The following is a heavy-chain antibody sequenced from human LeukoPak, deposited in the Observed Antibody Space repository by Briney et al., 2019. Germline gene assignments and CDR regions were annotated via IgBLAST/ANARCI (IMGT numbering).Heavy chain of an antibody. V-gene: IGHV3-49*04. D-gene: IGHD1-14*01. Sequence: GGSLRLSCIASGFTFGDYTMSWVRQAPGKGLEWVGFSRRKAYGGTAEYAASVKGRFTISRDESTSITYLQMNSLKTEDTAVYYVTRVRFTGNLREIDVSVIWAQGTLVTVSS. CDR2: SRRKAYGGTA. J-gene: IGHJ3*01. CDR3: TRVRFTGNLREIDVSVI. CDR1: GFTFGDYT.